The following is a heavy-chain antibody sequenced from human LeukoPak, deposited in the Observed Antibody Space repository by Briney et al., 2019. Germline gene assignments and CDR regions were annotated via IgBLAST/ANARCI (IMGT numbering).Heavy chain of an antibody. CDR3: ARDMGQLDYHFHY. Sequence: GGSLRLSCAASGFTFSSYAMSWVRQAPGKGLEWVSAISGSGGSTYYADSVKGRFTISRDNSKNTLYLQMNSLRAEDTAVYYCARDMGQLDYHFHYWGQGTLVTVSS. CDR1: GFTFSSYA. J-gene: IGHJ4*02. V-gene: IGHV3-23*01. D-gene: IGHD6-13*01. CDR2: ISGSGGST.